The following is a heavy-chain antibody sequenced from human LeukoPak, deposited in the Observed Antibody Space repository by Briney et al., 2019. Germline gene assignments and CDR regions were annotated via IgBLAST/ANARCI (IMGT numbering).Heavy chain of an antibody. Sequence: ASVKVSCKASGYTFTNYYMHWVRQAPGQGLEWMGWINPNNGGTNYAQKFQGRVTMTRDTSISTAYMELNRLRSDDTAVYYCARDPCSNYFDYWGQGTLVTVSS. CDR3: ARDPCSNYFDY. CDR1: GYTFTNYY. V-gene: IGHV1-2*02. CDR2: INPNNGGT. J-gene: IGHJ4*02. D-gene: IGHD6-13*01.